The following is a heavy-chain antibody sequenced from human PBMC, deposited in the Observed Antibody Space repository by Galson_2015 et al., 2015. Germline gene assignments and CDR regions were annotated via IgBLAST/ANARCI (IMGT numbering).Heavy chain of an antibody. CDR2: ISSSSSYI. CDR1: GFTFSSYR. D-gene: IGHD2-15*01. J-gene: IGHJ6*02. CDR3: AREGQQDSSGFQKRGYYYYYGMAA. Sequence: SLRLSCAASGFTFSSYRMNWVRQAPGKGLEWVSSISSSSSYIYYADSVKGRFTISRDNAKNSRYLQMNSLRAEDTAVYYCAREGQQDSSGFQKRGYYYYYGMAAWGQGPTSTGSS. V-gene: IGHV3-21*01.